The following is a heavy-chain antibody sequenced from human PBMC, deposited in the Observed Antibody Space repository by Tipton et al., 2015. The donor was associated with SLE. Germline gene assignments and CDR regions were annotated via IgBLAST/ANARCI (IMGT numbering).Heavy chain of an antibody. CDR3: AGGEFVVVVAATYCYFGMDV. CDR2: INHSGST. CDR1: GGSFSGYY. V-gene: IGHV4-34*01. J-gene: IGHJ6*02. D-gene: IGHD2-15*01. Sequence: TLSLTCAVYGGSFSGYYWSWIRQPPGKGLEWIGEINHSGSTNYNPSLKSRVTISVDTSKNKFSLKLSSVTAADTAVYYCAGGEFVVVVAATYCYFGMDVWSQGTTVTVAS.